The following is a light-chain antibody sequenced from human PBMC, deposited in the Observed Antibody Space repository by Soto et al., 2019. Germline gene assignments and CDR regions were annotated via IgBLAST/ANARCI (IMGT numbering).Light chain of an antibody. J-gene: IGKJ5*01. CDR1: QSVSSN. CDR3: QQYNNWPPIT. CDR2: GAS. Sequence: EIVMTQSTATLSLSHGERATLSCRASQSVSSNLAWYQQKPGQAPRLLIYGASTRATGIPARFSGSGSGTEFTLTISSLQSEDFAVYYCQQYNNWPPITFGQGTLLEIK. V-gene: IGKV3-15*01.